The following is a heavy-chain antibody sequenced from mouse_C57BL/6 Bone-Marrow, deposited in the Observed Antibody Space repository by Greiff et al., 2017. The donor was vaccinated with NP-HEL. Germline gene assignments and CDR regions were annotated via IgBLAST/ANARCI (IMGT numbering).Heavy chain of an antibody. CDR1: GYTFTDYE. J-gene: IGHJ2*01. CDR2: IDPETGGT. Sequence: VQLQQSGAELVRPGASVTLSCKASGYTFTDYEMHWVKQTPVHGLEWIGAIDPETGGTAYNQKFKGKAILTADKSSRTAYMELRSLTSEDSAVYYCTRLGPRHYFDYWGQGTTLTVSS. V-gene: IGHV1-15*01. CDR3: TRLGPRHYFDY. D-gene: IGHD6-1*01.